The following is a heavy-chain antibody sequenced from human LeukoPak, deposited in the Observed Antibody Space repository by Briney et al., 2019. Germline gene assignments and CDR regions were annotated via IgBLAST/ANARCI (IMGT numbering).Heavy chain of an antibody. CDR1: GYTFTGYG. V-gene: IGHV1-18*01. CDR2: ISAYNGNT. Sequence: ASVKVPCKASGYTFTGYGISWVRQAPGQGLEWMGWISAYNGNTNYAQKLQGRVTMTTDTSTSTAYMELRSLRSDDTAVYYCARDIAVAGNWFDPWGQGTLVTVSS. CDR3: ARDIAVAGNWFDP. J-gene: IGHJ5*02. D-gene: IGHD6-19*01.